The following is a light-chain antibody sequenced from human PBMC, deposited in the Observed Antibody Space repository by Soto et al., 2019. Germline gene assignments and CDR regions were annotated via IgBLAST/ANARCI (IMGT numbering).Light chain of an antibody. Sequence: QLVLTQSSSASASLGSSVKLTCSLSSGHSSYIIAWHQQQPGKAPRCLMKLEGIGSYNKGSGVPDRFSGSSSGADRCLTIASLHFEAEADYYCETWDSNTWVFDGGTELAVL. CDR2: LEGIGSY. CDR1: SGHSSYI. J-gene: IGLJ3*02. CDR3: ETWDSNTWV. V-gene: IGLV4-60*02.